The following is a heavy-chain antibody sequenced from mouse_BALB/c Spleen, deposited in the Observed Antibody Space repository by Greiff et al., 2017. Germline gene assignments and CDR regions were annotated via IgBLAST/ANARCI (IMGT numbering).Heavy chain of an antibody. V-gene: IGHV6-6*02. D-gene: IGHD4-1*01. CDR1: GFTFSSYW. J-gene: IGHJ4*01. CDR2: IRLKSDNYAT. CDR3: TAGTGYYAMDY. Sequence: EVKLVESGGGLVQPGGSMKLSCVASGFTFSSYWMSWVRQSPEKGLEWVAEIRLKSDNYATHYAESVKGKFTISRDDSKSRLYLQMNSLRAEDTGIYYCTAGTGYYAMDYWGQGTSVTVSS.